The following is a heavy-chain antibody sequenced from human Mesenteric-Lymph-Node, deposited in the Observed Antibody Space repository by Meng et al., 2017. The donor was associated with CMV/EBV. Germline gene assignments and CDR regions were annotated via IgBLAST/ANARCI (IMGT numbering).Heavy chain of an antibody. D-gene: IGHD2-21*01. CDR3: ARGWCLD. Sequence: GESLKISCAASGFTFSDYYMSWMRQAPGKGLEWVSYISGSGSTISYADSVKGRFTISRDNSKNTVYLQMNSLRAEDSAVYYCARGWCLDWGQGTLVTVSS. CDR1: GFTFSDYY. CDR2: ISGSGSTI. J-gene: IGHJ4*02. V-gene: IGHV3-11*01.